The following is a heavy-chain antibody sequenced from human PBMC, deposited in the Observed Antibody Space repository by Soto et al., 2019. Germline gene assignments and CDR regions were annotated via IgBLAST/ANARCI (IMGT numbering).Heavy chain of an antibody. CDR1: GDSVSSNSAA. Sequence: SQTLSLTCAISGDSVSSNSAAWNWIRQSPSRGLEWLGGTYYRSKWYNDYAVSVKSRITINPDTSKNQFSLQLNSVTPEDTAVYYCARLMGLTSTSIFDWFDPWGQGTLVTGSS. D-gene: IGHD2-2*01. V-gene: IGHV6-1*01. CDR2: TYYRSKWYN. J-gene: IGHJ5*02. CDR3: ARLMGLTSTSIFDWFDP.